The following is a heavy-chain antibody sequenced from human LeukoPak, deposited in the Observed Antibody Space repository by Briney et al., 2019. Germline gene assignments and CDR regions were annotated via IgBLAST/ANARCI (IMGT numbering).Heavy chain of an antibody. CDR3: ARNPGGSSWYLDY. J-gene: IGHJ4*02. CDR2: ISSSSSYI. Sequence: GGSLRLSCAASGFTFSSYSMNWVRQAPGKGLEWVSSISSSSSYIYYADSVKGRFTISRDNAKNSLYLQMNSLRAEDTAVYYCARNPGGSSWYLDYWGQGTLVTVSS. V-gene: IGHV3-21*01. D-gene: IGHD6-13*01. CDR1: GFTFSSYS.